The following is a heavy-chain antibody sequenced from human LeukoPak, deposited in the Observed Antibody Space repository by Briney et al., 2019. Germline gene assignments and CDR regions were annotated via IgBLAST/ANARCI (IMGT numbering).Heavy chain of an antibody. V-gene: IGHV3-23*01. Sequence: GSLRLSCAASGFTISSYAMTWVRRAPGKGLEWVSTTEVGGAITHYAASVKGRFTISRDTSKKILYLQMDSLRPEDTAVYYCAKPLGGSYLFDRWGQGTLVTVSS. J-gene: IGHJ4*02. CDR1: GFTISSYA. CDR2: TEVGGAIT. D-gene: IGHD1-26*01. CDR3: AKPLGGSYLFDR.